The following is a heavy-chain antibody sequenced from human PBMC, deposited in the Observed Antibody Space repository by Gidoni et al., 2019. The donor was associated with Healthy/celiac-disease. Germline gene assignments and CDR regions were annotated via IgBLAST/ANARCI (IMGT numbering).Heavy chain of an antibody. CDR2: ISSSGSTR. CDR3: ARDRRWARRGAFDI. CDR1: GFTFSSYE. Sequence: ELQLVDSGGGLVQPGGTLRLSCAASGFTFSSYEMNWVRQAPGKGLEWVSYISSSGSTRYYADSVKGRFTISRDNAKNSLYLQMNSLRADDTAVYYCARDRRWARRGAFDIWGQGTMVTVSS. J-gene: IGHJ3*02. D-gene: IGHD1-26*01. V-gene: IGHV3-48*03.